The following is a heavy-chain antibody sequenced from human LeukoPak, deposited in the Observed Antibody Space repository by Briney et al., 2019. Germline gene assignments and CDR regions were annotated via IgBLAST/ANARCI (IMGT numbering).Heavy chain of an antibody. D-gene: IGHD6-19*01. CDR3: ASKRLIAVAGFDY. CDR1: GGSISSGGYY. CDR2: IYYSGSA. V-gene: IGHV4-31*03. J-gene: IGHJ4*02. Sequence: SQTLSLTCTVSGGSISSGGYYWSWIRQHPGKGLEWIGYIYYSGSAYYNPSLKSRVTISVDTSKNQFSLKLSSVTAADTAVYYCASKRLIAVAGFDYWGQGTLVTVSS.